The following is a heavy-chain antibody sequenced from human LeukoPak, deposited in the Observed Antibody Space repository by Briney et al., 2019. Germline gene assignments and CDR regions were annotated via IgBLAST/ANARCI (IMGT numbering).Heavy chain of an antibody. J-gene: IGHJ4*02. CDR2: IKQDGSEK. D-gene: IGHD6-13*01. CDR3: AGMQKSSSWAAFDF. Sequence: GALRLSCAASAFTFSGYWMSWVRQAPGKGLEWVANIKQDGSEKYYVDSVKGRFTISRDNAKNSLYLQMNSLRVEDTAVYYCAGMQKSSSWAAFDFWGQGTLVTVSS. CDR1: AFTFSGYW. V-gene: IGHV3-7*01.